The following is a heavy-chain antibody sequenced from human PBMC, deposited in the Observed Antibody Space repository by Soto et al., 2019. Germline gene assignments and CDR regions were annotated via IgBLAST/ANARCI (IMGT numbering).Heavy chain of an antibody. CDR1: GFTFSSYS. D-gene: IGHD5-18*01. J-gene: IGHJ6*02. CDR3: ARDSYRGYSYGLGFGYYYYGMDV. V-gene: IGHV3-48*02. CDR2: ISSSSSTI. Sequence: GGSLRLSCAASGFTFSSYSMNWVRQAPGKGLEWVSYISSSSSTIYYADSVKGRFTISRDNAKNSLYLQMNSLRDEDTAVYYCARDSYRGYSYGLGFGYYYYGMDVWGQGTTVTVSS.